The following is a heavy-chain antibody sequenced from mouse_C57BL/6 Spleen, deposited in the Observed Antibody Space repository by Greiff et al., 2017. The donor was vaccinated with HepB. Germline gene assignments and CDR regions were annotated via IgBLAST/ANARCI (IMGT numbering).Heavy chain of an antibody. CDR2: INPNNGGT. CDR3: ARWGFITTVVRDWYFDV. D-gene: IGHD1-1*01. V-gene: IGHV1-18*01. CDR1: GYTFTDYN. Sequence: EVQLQQSGPELVKPGASVKIPCKASGYTFTDYNMDWVKQSHGKSLEWIGDINPNNGGTIYNQKFKGKATLTVDKSSSTAYMELRSLTSADTAVYYCARWGFITTVVRDWYFDVWGTGTTVTVSS. J-gene: IGHJ1*03.